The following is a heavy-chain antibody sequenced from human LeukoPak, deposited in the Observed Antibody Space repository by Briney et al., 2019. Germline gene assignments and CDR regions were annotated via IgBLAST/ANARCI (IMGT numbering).Heavy chain of an antibody. V-gene: IGHV4-39*01. CDR1: SGSISSSSYY. J-gene: IGHJ4*02. D-gene: IGHD5-18*01. CDR2: IYYSGST. CDR3: ARIKKVDTSIDY. Sequence: SETLSLTCTVSSGSISSSSYYWGWLRQPPGTGLEWIGSIYYSGSTYYNPSLKSRVSISKDASKNQFSLKVSSVTAADTAVYYCARIKKVDTSIDYWGQGTLVTVSS.